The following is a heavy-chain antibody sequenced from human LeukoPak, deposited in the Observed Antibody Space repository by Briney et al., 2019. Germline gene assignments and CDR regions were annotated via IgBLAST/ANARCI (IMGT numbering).Heavy chain of an antibody. CDR3: AGNWVVDTAIGAEWWFDL. V-gene: IGHV4-61*02. CDR2: IYSSGST. CDR1: GGSISSGSYY. D-gene: IGHD5-18*01. J-gene: IGHJ5*02. Sequence: SQTLSLTCTVSGGSISSGSYYWGWIRQPAGKGLDWIVRIYSSGSTNYNPTLKSRVTRSIDTSKNQFSLKLSSVTAADTAVYYCAGNWVVDTAIGAEWWFDLWGQGTLVTVSS.